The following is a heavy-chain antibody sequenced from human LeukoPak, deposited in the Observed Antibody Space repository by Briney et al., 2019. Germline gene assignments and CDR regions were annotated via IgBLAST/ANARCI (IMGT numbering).Heavy chain of an antibody. CDR3: ARVYYYGSGSYLDY. J-gene: IGHJ4*02. CDR1: GFTFDDYG. CDR2: INWNGGST. D-gene: IGHD3-10*01. V-gene: IGHV3-20*04. Sequence: GGSLRLSCAASGFTFDDYGMSWVCQAPGKGLEWVSGINWNGGSTGYADSVKGRFTISRDNAKNSLYLQMNSLRAEDTALYYCARVYYYGSGSYLDYWGQGTLVTVSS.